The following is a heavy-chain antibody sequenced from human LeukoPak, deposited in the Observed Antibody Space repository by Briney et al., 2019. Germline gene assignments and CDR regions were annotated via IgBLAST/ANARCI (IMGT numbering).Heavy chain of an antibody. J-gene: IGHJ3*02. Sequence: GASVKVSCKASGYTFTSYGISWVRQAPGQGLEWMGWISAYNGNTNYAQKLQGRVTMTRDTSISTAYMELSRLRSDDTAVYYCARVLRYDSSGYYLTWAAFDIWGQGTMVTVSS. CDR3: ARVLRYDSSGYYLTWAAFDI. V-gene: IGHV1-18*01. CDR2: ISAYNGNT. D-gene: IGHD3-22*01. CDR1: GYTFTSYG.